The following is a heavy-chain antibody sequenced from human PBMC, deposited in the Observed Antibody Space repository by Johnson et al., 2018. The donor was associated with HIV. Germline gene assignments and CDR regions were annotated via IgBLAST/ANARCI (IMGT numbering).Heavy chain of an antibody. CDR3: ASLSGGAFDI. CDR2: ISYDGSHK. J-gene: IGHJ3*02. CDR1: GFTFSSYG. V-gene: IGHV3-30*03. Sequence: QVQLVESGGGVVQPGRSLRLSCAASGFTFSSYGMHWVRQAPGKGLEWVTMISYDGSHKYYADSVKGRFTISRDNSKNTLYLQMNSLRAEDTAVYYCASLSGGAFDIWGQGTMVTVSS. D-gene: IGHD2/OR15-2a*01.